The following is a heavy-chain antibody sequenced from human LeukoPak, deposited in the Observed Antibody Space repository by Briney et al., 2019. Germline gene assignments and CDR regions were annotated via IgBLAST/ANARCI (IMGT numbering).Heavy chain of an antibody. CDR2: ISWNSGSI. V-gene: IGHV3-9*01. D-gene: IGHD6-13*01. Sequence: PGRSLRLSCAASGFTFDDYAMHWVRQAPGKGLEWVSGISWNSGSIGYADSVKGRFTISRDNAKNSLYLQMNSLRPEDTALYYCAKDRDSSSWYKGILSLWGQGTLVTVSS. CDR3: AKDRDSSSWYKGILSL. CDR1: GFTFDDYA. J-gene: IGHJ4*02.